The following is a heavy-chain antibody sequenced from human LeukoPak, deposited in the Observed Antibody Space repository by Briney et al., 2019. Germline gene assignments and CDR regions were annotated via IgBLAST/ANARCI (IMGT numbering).Heavy chain of an antibody. Sequence: PGGSLRLSCAAPGFTFSSYAMSWARQAPGKGLDRVSAITGSGGGTYYVDSVKGRFTIARDNSKNTLYLQMNSLRAEDTAVYYCAKDRSVVRGHYFDYWGQGTLVTVSS. CDR1: GFTFSSYA. D-gene: IGHD3-10*01. CDR3: AKDRSVVRGHYFDY. CDR2: ITGSGGGT. J-gene: IGHJ4*02. V-gene: IGHV3-23*01.